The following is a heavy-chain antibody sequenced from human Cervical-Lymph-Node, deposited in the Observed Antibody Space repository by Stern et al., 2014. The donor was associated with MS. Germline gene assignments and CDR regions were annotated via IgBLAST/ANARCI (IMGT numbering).Heavy chain of an antibody. D-gene: IGHD2-2*01. J-gene: IGHJ4*02. V-gene: IGHV3-30-3*01. CDR1: GFIFSNYA. CDR2: ISYAGDNK. Sequence: MQLVESGGGVVQPGRSLRLSCAASGFIFSNYAMHWVRQAPGKGLEWVAIISYAGDNKNYADSVKGRFTISRDNSKNTLYLQMNSLRTEDTAIYYCAREDVLVVSAIDYWGQGTLVTVS. CDR3: AREDVLVVSAIDY.